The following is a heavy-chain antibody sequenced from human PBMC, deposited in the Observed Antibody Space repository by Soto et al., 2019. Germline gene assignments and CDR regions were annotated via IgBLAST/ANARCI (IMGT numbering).Heavy chain of an antibody. CDR2: IYYSGST. D-gene: IGHD6-19*01. Sequence: SETLSLTCAVYGGSFSSYYWGWIRQPPGKGLEWIGSIYYSGSTYYNPSLKSRVTISVDTSKNQFSLKLSSVTAADTAVYYCAREAVAGTGFDYWGQGTLVTVSS. CDR3: AREAVAGTGFDY. V-gene: IGHV4-39*02. J-gene: IGHJ4*02. CDR1: GGSFSSYY.